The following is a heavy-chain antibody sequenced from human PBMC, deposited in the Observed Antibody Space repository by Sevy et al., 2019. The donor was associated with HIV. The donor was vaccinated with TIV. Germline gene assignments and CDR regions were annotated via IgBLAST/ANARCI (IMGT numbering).Heavy chain of an antibody. D-gene: IGHD5-18*01. J-gene: IGHJ4*02. CDR1: GFTFSSYA. CDR3: AKDSSVDTAMAPLGY. CDR2: IGGSGGST. V-gene: IGHV3-23*01. Sequence: GGSLRLSCAASGFTFSSYAMSWVRQAPGKGLEWVSAIGGSGGSTYYADSVKGRFTISRDNSKNTLYLQMNSLRAEDTAVYYCAKDSSVDTAMAPLGYWGQGTLVTVSS.